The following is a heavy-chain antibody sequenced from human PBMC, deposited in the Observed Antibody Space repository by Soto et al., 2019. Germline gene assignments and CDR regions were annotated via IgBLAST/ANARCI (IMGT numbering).Heavy chain of an antibody. D-gene: IGHD5-12*01. CDR2: IYHSGST. J-gene: IGHJ6*03. CDR3: ARAVREYSGYDYNYYNYMDV. V-gene: IGHV4-59*01. Sequence: SETLSLTCSVSGGSINNYYWSWIRQPPGKGLEWIGFIYHSGSTNYNPSLKSRVTISLDTPKNQFSLKMTSVAAADTAVYYCARAVREYSGYDYNYYNYMDVWGKGTTVTVSS. CDR1: GGSINNYY.